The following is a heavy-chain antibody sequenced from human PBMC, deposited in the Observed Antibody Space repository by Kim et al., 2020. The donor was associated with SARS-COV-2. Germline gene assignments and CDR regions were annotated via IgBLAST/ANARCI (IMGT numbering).Heavy chain of an antibody. CDR1: GFTFGSYC. CDR2: INQDGSEK. J-gene: IGHJ4*02. D-gene: IGHD6-13*01. CDR3: ARRSSWYQIDY. V-gene: IGHV3-7*01. Sequence: GGSLRLSCAASGFTFGSYCMSWVRQAPGKGLEWVANINQDGSEKYYVVSVKGRFTLSGDNAKNSLYLQMNSLTAEETAVYYCARRSSWYQIDYWGQGSLLTDSS.